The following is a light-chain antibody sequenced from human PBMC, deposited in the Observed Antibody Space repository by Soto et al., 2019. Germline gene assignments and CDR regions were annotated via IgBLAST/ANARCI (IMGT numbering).Light chain of an antibody. CDR1: QSVSSN. CDR2: GAS. Sequence: EIVMTQFPATLAVSPGERAALSCRASQSVSSNLAWYQQRPGQAPRLLIYGASTRATGIPARFSGSGSGTEFTPTISSLQSEDFAVYYCQQYNDWWTFGQGTTVEIK. J-gene: IGKJ1*01. CDR3: QQYNDWWT. V-gene: IGKV3-15*01.